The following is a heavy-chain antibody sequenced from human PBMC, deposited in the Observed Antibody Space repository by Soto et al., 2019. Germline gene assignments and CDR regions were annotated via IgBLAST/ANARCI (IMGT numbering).Heavy chain of an antibody. D-gene: IGHD2-2*03. J-gene: IGHJ6*02. V-gene: IGHV4-39*01. CDR3: ARLNGYGFSTGCHGYYGMDF. Sequence: SETLSLTCTVSGGSVSSNSYSWGWIRQSPGKGLEWIGIIYSTESTYYHPSLLSRVTISADTSMNEFSLRLSSVTAADTAVYYCARLNGYGFSTGCHGYYGMDFWGQGTTVTVSS. CDR2: IYSTEST. CDR1: GGSVSSNSYS.